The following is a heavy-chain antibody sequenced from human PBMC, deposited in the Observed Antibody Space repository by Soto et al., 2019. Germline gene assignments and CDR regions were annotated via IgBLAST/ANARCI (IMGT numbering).Heavy chain of an antibody. Sequence: QITLKESGPTLVKPTQTLTLTCTFSGFSLSTSGMGVGWIRQPPGKALECLAVIYWDDEKLYNPSLKSRLTVTKDTSENQVVLTMTNMDPVDTATYYCAPRTYYTSGRQFDYWGQGTLVTVSS. J-gene: IGHJ4*02. CDR2: IYWDDEK. CDR3: APRTYYTSGRQFDY. D-gene: IGHD3-10*01. CDR1: GFSLSTSGMG. V-gene: IGHV2-5*02.